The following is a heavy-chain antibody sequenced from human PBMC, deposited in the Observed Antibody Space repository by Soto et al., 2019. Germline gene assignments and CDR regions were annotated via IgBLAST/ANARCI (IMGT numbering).Heavy chain of an antibody. D-gene: IGHD6-25*01. V-gene: IGHV1-46*01. CDR3: ARVRSSGREFDY. CDR1: GYIFTTYS. J-gene: IGHJ4*02. Sequence: QVQLVQSGAEMKRPGASVILSCKASGYIFTTYSIHWVRQTAGQGLEWMAKVDPRDGSTGYAQKFEGSVSMAWDTSTGTVSMEVSSLTSDDTATYYCARVRSSGREFDYWGQGTQVTVSS. CDR2: VDPRDGST.